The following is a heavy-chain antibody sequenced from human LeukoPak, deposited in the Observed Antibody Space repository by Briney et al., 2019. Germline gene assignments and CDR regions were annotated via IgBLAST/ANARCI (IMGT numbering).Heavy chain of an antibody. V-gene: IGHV1-18*01. Sequence: GASVNVSCKASGYTFTSYGISWGRQAPGQGLEWMGWISAYNGNTNYAQKLQGRVTMTTDTSTSTAYMELRSLRSDDTAVYSCERKNRYNWNYVTDYWGQGTLVTVSS. D-gene: IGHD1-7*01. CDR2: ISAYNGNT. J-gene: IGHJ4*02. CDR1: GYTFTSYG. CDR3: ERKNRYNWNYVTDY.